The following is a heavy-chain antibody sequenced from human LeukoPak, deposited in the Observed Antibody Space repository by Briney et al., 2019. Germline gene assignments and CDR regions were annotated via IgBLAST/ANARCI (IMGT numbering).Heavy chain of an antibody. J-gene: IGHJ6*04. CDR2: IYYSGST. D-gene: IGHD3-10*01. CDR1: GGSISSGDYY. CDR3: AREGGYGSGMDV. Sequence: SETLSLTCTVSGGSISSGDYYWSWIRQPPGKGLEWIGYIYYSGSTYYNPSLRSRVTISVDTSKNQFSLKLSSVTAADTAVYYCAREGGYGSGMDVWGKGTTVTVSS. V-gene: IGHV4-30-4*01.